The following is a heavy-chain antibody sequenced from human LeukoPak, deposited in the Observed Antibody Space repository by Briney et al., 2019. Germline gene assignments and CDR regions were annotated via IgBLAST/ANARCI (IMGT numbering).Heavy chain of an antibody. CDR1: GFTFRSYA. J-gene: IGHJ5*02. CDR3: ARDVTIFGVVTTLLNLYNWFDP. Sequence: GGSLRLSCAASGFTFRSYAMSWVRQAPGKGLEWVSGISVSGESTYYADSVKGRFTISRDNSKNTLYLQMNNLRAEDTAIYYCARDVTIFGVVTTLLNLYNWFDPWGQGTLVTVSS. CDR2: ISVSGEST. D-gene: IGHD3-3*01. V-gene: IGHV3-23*01.